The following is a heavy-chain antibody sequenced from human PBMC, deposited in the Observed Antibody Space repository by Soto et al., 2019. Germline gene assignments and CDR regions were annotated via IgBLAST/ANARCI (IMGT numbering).Heavy chain of an antibody. V-gene: IGHV3-74*01. J-gene: IGHJ4*02. Sequence: EVQLVESGGCLVQPGGSLRLSCAASGFTFSTYWMHWVRQAPGKGLIWVSRINSDGSSTSYADSVKGRFTISRDNAKNTLYLQMNSLRAEDTAVYYCARVGGRSSLGSDSWGQGTLVTVSS. CDR1: GFTFSTYW. CDR2: INSDGSST. CDR3: ARVGGRSSLGSDS.